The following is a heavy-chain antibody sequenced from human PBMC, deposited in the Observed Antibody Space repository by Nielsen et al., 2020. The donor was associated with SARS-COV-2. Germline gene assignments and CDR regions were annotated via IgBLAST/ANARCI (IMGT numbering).Heavy chain of an antibody. D-gene: IGHD2-2*01. V-gene: IGHV1-46*01. J-gene: IGHJ6*02. CDR2: INPSGGST. Sequence: ASVKVSCKASGYTFTSYYMHWVRQAPGQGLEWMGIINPSGGSTSYAQKFQGRVTMTRDTSTSTVYMELSSLRSEDTAVYYCARVQYCSSTSCYHNYYYYYGMDVWGQGTTVTVSS. CDR1: GYTFTSYY. CDR3: ARVQYCSSTSCYHNYYYYYGMDV.